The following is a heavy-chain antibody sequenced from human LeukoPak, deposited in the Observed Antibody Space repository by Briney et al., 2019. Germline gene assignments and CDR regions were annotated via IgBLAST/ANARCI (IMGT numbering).Heavy chain of an antibody. V-gene: IGHV3-23*01. D-gene: IGHD3-9*01. J-gene: IGHJ4*02. Sequence: GASLRLSCAAPGFTFSKYAMSWGRQAPGKGLGWVSAITGRGGNTYYADSVKGRFTISRDNSKNTLYLQMNSLRDEDTAVYYCAKWGDFDVLTGYYVPDFWGQGTLVTVSS. CDR2: ITGRGGNT. CDR1: GFTFSKYA. CDR3: AKWGDFDVLTGYYVPDF.